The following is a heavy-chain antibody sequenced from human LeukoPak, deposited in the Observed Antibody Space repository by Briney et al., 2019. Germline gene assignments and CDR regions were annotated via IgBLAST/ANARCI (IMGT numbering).Heavy chain of an antibody. V-gene: IGHV3-74*01. CDR1: GLTLSGYW. CDR2: IDSDGSGT. Sequence: GGSLRLSCSASGLTLSGYWMHWVRQIPGKGLVWVSRIDSDGSGTSYADFVKGRFTISRDDVKNMLYLQMNSLRVEDTGLYYCSTVEHFWGQGTLVTVSP. CDR3: STVEHF. D-gene: IGHD1/OR15-1a*01. J-gene: IGHJ4*02.